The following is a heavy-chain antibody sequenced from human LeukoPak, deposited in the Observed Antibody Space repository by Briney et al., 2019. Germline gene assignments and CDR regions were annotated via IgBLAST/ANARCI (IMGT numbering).Heavy chain of an antibody. V-gene: IGHV1-2*02. CDR2: INPNSGGT. Sequence: ASVKVSCKASGYTFTGYYMHWVRQAPGQGLEWMGWINPNSGGTNYAQKFQGRVTMTRDTSISTAYMELSRLRSDDTAVYYCARSYHFYSNYYFDYWGQGTLVTVSS. CDR3: ARSYHFYSNYYFDY. J-gene: IGHJ4*02. D-gene: IGHD4-11*01. CDR1: GYTFTGYY.